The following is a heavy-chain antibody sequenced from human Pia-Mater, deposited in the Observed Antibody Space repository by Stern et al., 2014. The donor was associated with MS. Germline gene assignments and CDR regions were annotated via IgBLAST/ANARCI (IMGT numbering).Heavy chain of an antibody. CDR2: INGGPGTT. V-gene: IGHV1-3*01. Sequence: VHLVESGAEVKKPGASMTISCKTSGYNFIDHAIHWVRQAPGQRLEWMGWINGGPGTTKYSQKFHGRVSFTRDKAASAAYMDLSSLSPDDTAVYYCARQPDYSDFLDFWGQGTLVTVSS. CDR1: GYNFIDHA. J-gene: IGHJ4*02. D-gene: IGHD4-11*01. CDR3: ARQPDYSDFLDF.